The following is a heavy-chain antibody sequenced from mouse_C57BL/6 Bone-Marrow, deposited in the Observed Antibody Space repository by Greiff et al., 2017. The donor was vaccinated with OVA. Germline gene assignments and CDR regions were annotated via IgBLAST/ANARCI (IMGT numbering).Heavy chain of an antibody. D-gene: IGHD1-1*01. Sequence: QVQLQQSGAELVKPGASVKISCKASGYAFSSYWMNWVKQRPGKGLEWIGQIYPGDGDTNYNGKFKGKATLTADKSSTAYMQLSSLTSEDSAVYFCARDYYGSSYPWFAYWGQGTLVTVSA. CDR1: GYAFSSYW. CDR2: IYPGDGDT. V-gene: IGHV1-80*01. CDR3: ARDYYGSSYPWFAY. J-gene: IGHJ3*01.